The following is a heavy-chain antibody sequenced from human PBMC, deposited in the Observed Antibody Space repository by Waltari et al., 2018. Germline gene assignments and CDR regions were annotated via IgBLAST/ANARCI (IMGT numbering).Heavy chain of an antibody. J-gene: IGHJ5*02. D-gene: IGHD6-13*01. CDR1: GGSISSYY. CDR2: IYTSGST. V-gene: IGHV4-4*07. Sequence: QVQLQESGPGLVKPSETLSLTCTVSGGSISSYYWSWIRQPAGKGLEWIGRIYTSGSTNYNPSLKSRVTMSVDTSKNQFSLKLSSVTAADTAVYYCARYGAAAGTGWFDPWGQGTLVTVSS. CDR3: ARYGAAAGTGWFDP.